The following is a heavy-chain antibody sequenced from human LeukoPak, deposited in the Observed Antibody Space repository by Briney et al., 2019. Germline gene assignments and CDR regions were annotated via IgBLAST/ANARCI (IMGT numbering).Heavy chain of an antibody. V-gene: IGHV3-21*01. CDR1: GFTFSRYS. D-gene: IGHD2-15*01. J-gene: IGHJ4*02. Sequence: GGSLRLSCAASGFTFSRYSMNWVRQAPGKGLEWVSSISSGSSYIYYADSAKGRFTISRDNAKNSLYLQMNSLRAEDTAVYYCASGSGYCSGGSCSDYWGQGTLVTVSS. CDR3: ASGSGYCSGGSCSDY. CDR2: ISSGSSYI.